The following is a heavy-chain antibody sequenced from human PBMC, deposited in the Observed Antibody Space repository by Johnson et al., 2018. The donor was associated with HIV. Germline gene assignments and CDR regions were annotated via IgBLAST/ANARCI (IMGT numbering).Heavy chain of an antibody. CDR2: IGSAGDT. D-gene: IGHD2-15*01. CDR1: GFTFSSYD. V-gene: IGHV3-13*01. J-gene: IGHJ3*02. CDR3: AAGGVPALDI. Sequence: VHLVESGGGLVQPGGSLRLSCAASGFTFSSYDMHWVRQTTGKGLEWVSAIGSAGDTYYPGSVKGRFTISRENAKNSLYLQMNSLRAGDTAVYYCAAGGVPALDIWGQGTMVTVSS.